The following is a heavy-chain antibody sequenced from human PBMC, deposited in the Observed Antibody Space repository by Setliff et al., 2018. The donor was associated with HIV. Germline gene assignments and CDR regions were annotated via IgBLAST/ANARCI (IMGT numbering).Heavy chain of an antibody. Sequence: GASVKVSCKASGYIFTHYGISWVRQAPGQGLEWMGWISAYSGNTKYAQKFQGRVTMTTDTSTSAAYLELSSLRSEDTAVYYCARIPTGGAFDNWGQGTMVTVSS. CDR2: ISAYSGNT. D-gene: IGHD7-27*01. V-gene: IGHV1-18*01. J-gene: IGHJ3*02. CDR3: ARIPTGGAFDN. CDR1: GYIFTHYG.